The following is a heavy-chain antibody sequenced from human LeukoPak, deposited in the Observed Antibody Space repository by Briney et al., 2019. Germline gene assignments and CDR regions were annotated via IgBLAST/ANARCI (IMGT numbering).Heavy chain of an antibody. CDR2: IRYIGSA. Sequence: SETLSLTCTVSGGSISTYYWSWIRQPPGKGLEWIGYIRYIGSANYNPSLRSRVTISIDTSKNQFSLKLSSVTAADTAVYHCARLVYDSRGYYFDYWGQGTLVTVSS. J-gene: IGHJ4*02. CDR1: GGSISTYY. V-gene: IGHV4-59*08. CDR3: ARLVYDSRGYYFDY. D-gene: IGHD3-22*01.